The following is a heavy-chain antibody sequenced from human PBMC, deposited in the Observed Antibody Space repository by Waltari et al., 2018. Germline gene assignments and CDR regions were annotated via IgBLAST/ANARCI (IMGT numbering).Heavy chain of an antibody. CDR1: GFTFSSYS. J-gene: IGHJ6*03. D-gene: IGHD2-2*01. CDR3: ARLVPAAIDYYYYYYMDV. V-gene: IGHV3-48*04. Sequence: EVQLVESGGGLVQPGGSLRLPCAASGFTFSSYSMNWVRQAPGKGLEWVSYIIRSSSTIYYADSVKGRLTISRDNAKNSLYLQMNSRRAEDTAVYYCARLVPAAIDYYYYYYMDVWGKGTTVTISS. CDR2: IIRSSSTI.